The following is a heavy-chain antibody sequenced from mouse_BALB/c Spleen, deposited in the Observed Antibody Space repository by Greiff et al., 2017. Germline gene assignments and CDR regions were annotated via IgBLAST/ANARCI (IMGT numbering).Heavy chain of an antibody. D-gene: IGHD2-14*01. CDR1: GYTFTSYT. J-gene: IGHJ4*01. CDR3: ARYVRQDAMDY. V-gene: IGHV1-4*01. Sequence: QVQLKQSGAELARPGASVKMSCKASGYTFTSYTMHWVKQRPGQGLEWIGYINPSSGYTNYNQKFKDKATLTADKSSSTAYMQLSSLTSEDSAVYYCARYVRQDAMDYWGQGTSVTVSS. CDR2: INPSSGYT.